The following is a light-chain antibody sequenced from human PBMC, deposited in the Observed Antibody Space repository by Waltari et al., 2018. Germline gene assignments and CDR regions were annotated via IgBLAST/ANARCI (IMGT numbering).Light chain of an antibody. J-gene: IGKJ1*01. CDR1: QSVSSSY. CDR3: QQYGSSPQT. V-gene: IGKV3-20*01. Sequence: EIVMTQSPATLSVSPGETATLSCRASQSVSSSYLAWYQQKPGQAPRLLIYGASSRATGIPDRFSGSGSGTDFTLTISRLEPEDCAVYYCQQYGSSPQTFGQGTKVEIK. CDR2: GAS.